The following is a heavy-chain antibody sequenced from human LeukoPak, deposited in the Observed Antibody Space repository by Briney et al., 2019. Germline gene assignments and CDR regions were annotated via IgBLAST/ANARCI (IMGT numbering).Heavy chain of an antibody. CDR1: GGSISSYY. V-gene: IGHV4-59*01. J-gene: IGHJ6*02. CDR3: ARGALPAGYDSSGYKSYYYYYGMDV. CDR2: IYYSGST. D-gene: IGHD3-22*01. Sequence: SETLSLTCTVSGGSISSYYWSWIRQPPGKGLEWIGYIYYSGSTNYNPSLKSRVTISVDTSKNQFSPKLSSVTAADTAVYYCARGALPAGYDSSGYKSYYYYYGMDVWGQGTTVTVSS.